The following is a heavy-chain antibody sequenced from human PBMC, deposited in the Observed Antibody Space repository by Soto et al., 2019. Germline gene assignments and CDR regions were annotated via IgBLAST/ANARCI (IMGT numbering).Heavy chain of an antibody. D-gene: IGHD3-3*01. CDR2: IYYSGST. Sequence: SETLSLTCTVSGGSISSSSYYWGWIRQPPGKGLEWIGSIYYSGSTYCNPSLKSRVTISVDTSKNQFSLKLSSVTAADTAVYYCARLPSLGVVWFDPWGQGTLVTVSS. CDR1: GGSISSSSYY. V-gene: IGHV4-39*01. CDR3: ARLPSLGVVWFDP. J-gene: IGHJ5*02.